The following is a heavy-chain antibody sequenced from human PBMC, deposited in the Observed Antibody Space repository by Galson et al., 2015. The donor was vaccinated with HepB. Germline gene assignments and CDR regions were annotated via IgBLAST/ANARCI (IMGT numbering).Heavy chain of an antibody. CDR2: IIPIFGTA. D-gene: IGHD5-24*01. CDR1: GGTFSSYA. V-gene: IGHV1-69*13. J-gene: IGHJ5*02. CDR3: ARDMLATSNNWFDP. Sequence: SVKVSCKASGGTFSSYAISWVRQAPGQGLEWMGGIIPIFGTANYAQKFQGRVTITADESTSTAYMELSSLRSEDTAVYYCARDMLATSNNWFDPWGQGTLVTVSS.